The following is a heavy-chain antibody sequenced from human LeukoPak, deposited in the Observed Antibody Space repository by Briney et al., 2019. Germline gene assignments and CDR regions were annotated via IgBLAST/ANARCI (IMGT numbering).Heavy chain of an antibody. CDR3: ARDHRTWSGPTWSMDV. J-gene: IGHJ6*02. D-gene: IGHD3-3*01. V-gene: IGHV3-53*01. CDR1: GFTVNSNY. Sequence: GGSLRLSCAASGFTVNSNYMSWVRQAPGKGLEWVSVIYSGGSTYYADSVKGRFTISRDNSKNTLYLQMTSLRAEDTAVYYCARDHRTWSGPTWSMDVWGQGTTVTVSS. CDR2: IYSGGST.